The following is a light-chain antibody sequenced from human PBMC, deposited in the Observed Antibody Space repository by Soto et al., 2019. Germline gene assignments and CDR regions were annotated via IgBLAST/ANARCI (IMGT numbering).Light chain of an antibody. V-gene: IGKV3-20*01. Sequence: EIVLTQSPGTLSLSPGERATLSCRAGQNVRSNLAWYQQKPGQAPRLLIYAASRRATGIPDVFCRSGSGTDFYLTISRLEPEDFADYYCHQYGYSPPGTFGQGTRVEI. J-gene: IGKJ5*01. CDR1: QNVRSN. CDR3: HQYGYSPPGT. CDR2: AAS.